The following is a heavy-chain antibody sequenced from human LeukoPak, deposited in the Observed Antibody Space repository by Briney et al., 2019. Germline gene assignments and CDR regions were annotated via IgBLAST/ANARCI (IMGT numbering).Heavy chain of an antibody. CDR3: ARRYQLLSGDAFDI. J-gene: IGHJ3*02. CDR1: GGSISSSSYY. CDR2: VYTTGST. D-gene: IGHD2-2*01. Sequence: SETLSLTCTVSGGSISSSSYYWSWIRQPAGKGLEWIGRVYTTGSTNYNPSLKSRVTISLDTSKNQFSLKLSSVTAADTAVYYCARRYQLLSGDAFDIWGQGTMVTVSS. V-gene: IGHV4-61*02.